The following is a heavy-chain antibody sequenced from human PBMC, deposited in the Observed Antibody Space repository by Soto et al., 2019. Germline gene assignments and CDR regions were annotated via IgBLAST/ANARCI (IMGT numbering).Heavy chain of an antibody. V-gene: IGHV3-23*01. D-gene: IGHD6-19*01. CDR2: ITSYGDTT. CDR1: GFTFSTYA. J-gene: IGHJ4*02. CDR3: ANSTTTVAGTNYYFDY. Sequence: PGGSLRLSCAASGFTFSTYAMSWVRQAPGKGLEWVSGITSYGDTTYYADSVKGRFSISRDNSKNTLYLQMNGLRVEDTAVYYCANSTTTVAGTNYYFDYWGQGTLVTVSS.